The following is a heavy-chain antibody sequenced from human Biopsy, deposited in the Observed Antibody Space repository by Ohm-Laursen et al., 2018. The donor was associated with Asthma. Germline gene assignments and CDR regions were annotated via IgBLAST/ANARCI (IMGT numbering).Heavy chain of an antibody. CDR3: AKRRGYSGHDNDY. V-gene: IGHV3-30*18. CDR2: ISYDGNHK. J-gene: IGHJ4*02. Sequence: SLRLSCAASGFMSRSFGMHWVRQAPGKGLEWVAVISYDGNHKFYEDSVKGRFTISRDNSKNTLYLQMNSLRTEDTAVYYCAKRRGYSGHDNDYWGQGTLVIVPS. CDR1: GFMSRSFG. D-gene: IGHD5-12*01.